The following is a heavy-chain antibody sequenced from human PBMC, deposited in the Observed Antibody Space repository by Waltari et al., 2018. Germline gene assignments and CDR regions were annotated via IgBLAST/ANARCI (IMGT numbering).Heavy chain of an antibody. D-gene: IGHD5-12*01. CDR2: MSYSGTT. V-gene: IGHV4-39*01. Sequence: QLQLQESGPRLVKPSETLSLTCSVSGVSITSNRHYWGWIRQPPGQGPEWLATMSYSGTTYSSPSLKSRLTISRDTSKNQLSLKLGSVTAADTAVYYCATYIGASVGTAAFDVWGQGTMVSVSS. J-gene: IGHJ3*01. CDR1: GVSITSNRHY. CDR3: ATYIGASVGTAAFDV.